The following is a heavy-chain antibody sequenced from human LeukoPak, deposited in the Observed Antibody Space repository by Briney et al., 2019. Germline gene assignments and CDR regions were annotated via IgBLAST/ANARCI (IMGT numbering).Heavy chain of an antibody. D-gene: IGHD5-12*01. J-gene: IGHJ3*02. V-gene: IGHV5-51*01. CDR2: ICPGDSDT. CDR3: ARHPEVAGSAFDI. CDR1: GYIFTSYW. Sequence: GESLKISCQGSGYIFTSYWIGWVRQLPGKGLEWMGIICPGDSDTRYSPSFQGQVTISADKSISTAYLQWSSLKASDTAMYYCARHPEVAGSAFDIWGQGTMVTVSS.